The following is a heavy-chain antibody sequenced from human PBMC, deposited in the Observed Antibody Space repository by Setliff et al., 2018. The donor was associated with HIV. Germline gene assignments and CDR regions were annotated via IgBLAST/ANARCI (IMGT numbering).Heavy chain of an antibody. V-gene: IGHV4-34*01. CDR2: INHGGST. J-gene: IGHJ6*03. CDR1: SGSFSGYY. D-gene: IGHD3-22*01. Sequence: LSLTCAVYSGSFSGYYWSWIRQSPGKGLEWIGEINHGGSTKYNPSFKSRLAMSVDTSKQQFSLKLNSVTAADTAVYYCARHYDSSGPNYRYYYMDVWGKGTTVTVSS. CDR3: ARHYDSSGPNYRYYYMDV.